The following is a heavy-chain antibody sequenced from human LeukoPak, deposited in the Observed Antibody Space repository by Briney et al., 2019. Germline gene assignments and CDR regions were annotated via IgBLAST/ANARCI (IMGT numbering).Heavy chain of an antibody. CDR1: GYTLTELS. J-gene: IGHJ4*02. D-gene: IGHD2-15*01. CDR2: FDPEDGET. Sequence: ASVKVSCKISGYTLTELSMHWVRQAPGKGLEWMGGFDPEDGETIYTQKFQGRVTITTDESTSTAYMELSSLRSEDTAVYHCASPLGYCSGGSCPDYWGQGTLVTVSS. CDR3: ASPLGYCSGGSCPDY. V-gene: IGHV1-24*01.